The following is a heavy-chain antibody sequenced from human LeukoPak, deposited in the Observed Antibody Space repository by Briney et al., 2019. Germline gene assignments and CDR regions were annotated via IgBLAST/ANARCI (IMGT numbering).Heavy chain of an antibody. V-gene: IGHV3-21*01. CDR1: GFTFSSYS. D-gene: IGHD5-24*01. CDR2: ISSSSSYI. Sequence: GGSLRLSCAASGFTFSSYSMNWVRQAPGPGLEWVSSISSSSSYIYYADSVKGRFTISRDNAKNSLYLQMNSLRAEDTAVYYCARGMADYFDYWGQGTLVTVSS. J-gene: IGHJ4*02. CDR3: ARGMADYFDY.